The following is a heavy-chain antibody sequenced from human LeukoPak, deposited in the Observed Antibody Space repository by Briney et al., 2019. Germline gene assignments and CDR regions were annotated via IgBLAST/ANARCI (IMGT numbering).Heavy chain of an antibody. V-gene: IGHV4-4*02. CDR3: ARAPLSGTYYTDAFDI. CDR2: IHHSGST. CDR1: GGSISTNNW. Sequence: KASGTLSLTCAVSGGSISTNNWWTWVRQPPGKGLEWIGEIHHSGSTDYNPSLKSRVTISPDKSKNQFSLTLTSVTAADTAVYFCARAPLSGTYYTDAFDIWGQGTMVTVSS. J-gene: IGHJ3*02. D-gene: IGHD1-26*01.